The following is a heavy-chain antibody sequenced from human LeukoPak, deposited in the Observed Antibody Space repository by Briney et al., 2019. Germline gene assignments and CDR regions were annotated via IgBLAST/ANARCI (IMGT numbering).Heavy chain of an antibody. CDR1: GFTFSRFG. V-gene: IGHV3-48*02. J-gene: IGHJ4*02. CDR3: AREEGGYYGSGLLL. Sequence: GGSLRLSCAASGFTFSRFGMNWVRQAPGKGLEWVSYISSSSSTIYYADSVKGRFTISRDNAKNSLYLQMNSLRDEDTAVYYCAREEGGYYGSGLLLWGQGTLVTVSS. D-gene: IGHD3-10*01. CDR2: ISSSSSTI.